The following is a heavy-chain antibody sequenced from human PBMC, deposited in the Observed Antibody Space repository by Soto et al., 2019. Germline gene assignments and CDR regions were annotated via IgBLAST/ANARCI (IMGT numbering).Heavy chain of an antibody. CDR1: GYSFTSYW. CDR2: IYPGDSNK. J-gene: IGHJ4*02. V-gene: IGHV5-51*01. Sequence: PGESLKISCKGSGYSFTSYWIGWVRQMPGKGLEWMGIIYPGDSNKRYSPSFQGHVTISADKSISTAYLQWSSLKASDTAMYYCARHNKQQLVSHWGQGTLVTVSS. D-gene: IGHD6-13*01. CDR3: ARHNKQQLVSH.